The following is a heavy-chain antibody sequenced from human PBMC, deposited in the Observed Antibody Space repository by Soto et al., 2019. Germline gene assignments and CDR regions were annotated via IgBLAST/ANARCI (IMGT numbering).Heavy chain of an antibody. J-gene: IGHJ5*02. V-gene: IGHV1-3*01. Sequence: QVPLVQSGAEVKKPGASVKVSCKASGYTFTSYAMHWVRQAPGQRLEWMGWINAGNGNTKYSQKFQGRVTITRDTSASTAYMELSSLRSEDTAVYYCARDEAAASTGRAFTGWFDPWGQGTLVTVSS. CDR2: INAGNGNT. D-gene: IGHD6-13*01. CDR1: GYTFTSYA. CDR3: ARDEAAASTGRAFTGWFDP.